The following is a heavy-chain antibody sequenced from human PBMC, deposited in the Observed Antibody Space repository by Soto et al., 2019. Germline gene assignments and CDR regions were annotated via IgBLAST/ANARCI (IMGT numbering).Heavy chain of an antibody. Sequence: PSETLSLTCTVSGGSISSGGYYWSWIRQHPGKGLEWIGYIYYSGSTYYNPSLKSRVTISVDTSKNQFSLKLSSVTAADTAVYYCARSASSSSAGFDYWGQGTLVTVSS. CDR1: GGSISSGGYY. CDR2: IYYSGST. D-gene: IGHD6-6*01. V-gene: IGHV4-31*03. CDR3: ARSASSSSAGFDY. J-gene: IGHJ4*02.